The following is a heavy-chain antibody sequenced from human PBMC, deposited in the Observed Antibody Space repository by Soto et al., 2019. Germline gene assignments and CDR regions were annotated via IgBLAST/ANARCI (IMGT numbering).Heavy chain of an antibody. D-gene: IGHD6-6*01. Sequence: QVQLVQSGAEVKKPGSSVKVSCKASGGTFSSYAISWVRQAPGQGLEWMGGIIPIFGTANYAQKVQGRVTITAEKSTSTAYMELSSLRSEDTGVYYCAREDSSSSAYYYGMDVWGQGTTVTVSS. V-gene: IGHV1-69*06. CDR2: IIPIFGTA. CDR1: GGTFSSYA. CDR3: AREDSSSSAYYYGMDV. J-gene: IGHJ6*02.